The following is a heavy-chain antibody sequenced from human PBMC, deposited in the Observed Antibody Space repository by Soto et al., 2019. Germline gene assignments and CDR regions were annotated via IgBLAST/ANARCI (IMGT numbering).Heavy chain of an antibody. Sequence: SETLSLTCAVYGGSFSGYYWSWIRQPPGKGLEWIGEINHSGSTNYNPSLKSRVTISVDTSKNQFSLKLSSVTAADTAVYYCARGRRDGYNSHYYGMDVWGQGTTVTVSS. V-gene: IGHV4-34*01. D-gene: IGHD5-12*01. CDR3: ARGRRDGYNSHYYGMDV. CDR1: GGSFSGYY. CDR2: INHSGST. J-gene: IGHJ6*02.